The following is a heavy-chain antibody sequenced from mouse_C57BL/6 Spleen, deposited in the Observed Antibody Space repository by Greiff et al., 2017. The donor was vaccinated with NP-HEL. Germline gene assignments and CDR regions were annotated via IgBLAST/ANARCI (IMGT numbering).Heavy chain of an antibody. D-gene: IGHD2-1*01. V-gene: IGHV1-74*01. CDR2: IHPSDSDT. CDR1: GYTFTSYW. CDR3: AMYYGNYEWYFDV. Sequence: VQLKQPGAELVKPGASVKVSCKASGYTFTSYWMHWVKQRPGQGLEWIGRIHPSDSDTNYNQKFKGKATLTVDKSSSTAYMQLSSLTSEDSAVYYCAMYYGNYEWYFDVWGTGTTVTVSS. J-gene: IGHJ1*03.